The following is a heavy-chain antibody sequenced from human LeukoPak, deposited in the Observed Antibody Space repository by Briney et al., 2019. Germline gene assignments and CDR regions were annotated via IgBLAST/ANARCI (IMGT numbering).Heavy chain of an antibody. Sequence: ASVKVSRKASGYTFTGYYMHWVRQAPGQGLEWMGWINPNSGGTNYAQKFQGRVTMTRDTSISTAYMELSRLRSDDTAVYYCARDGCSGGSCYGWFDPWGQGTLVTVSS. CDR1: GYTFTGYY. J-gene: IGHJ5*02. CDR2: INPNSGGT. CDR3: ARDGCSGGSCYGWFDP. D-gene: IGHD2-15*01. V-gene: IGHV1-2*02.